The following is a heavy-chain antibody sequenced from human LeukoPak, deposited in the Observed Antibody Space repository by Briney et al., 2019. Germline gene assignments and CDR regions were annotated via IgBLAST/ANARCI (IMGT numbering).Heavy chain of an antibody. CDR2: IYYSGST. V-gene: IGHV4-30-4*08. CDR3: ARARRYYGSGLPSDY. CDR1: GGSISSGDYY. D-gene: IGHD3-10*01. J-gene: IGHJ4*02. Sequence: SETLSLTCTVSGGSISSGDYYWSWIRQPPGKGLEWIGYIYYSGSTYYNPSLKSRVTISVDTSKNQFSLKLSSVTAADTAVYYCARARRYYGSGLPSDYWGQGTLVTVSS.